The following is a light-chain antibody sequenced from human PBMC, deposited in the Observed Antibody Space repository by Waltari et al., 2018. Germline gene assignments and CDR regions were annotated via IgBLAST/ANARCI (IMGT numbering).Light chain of an antibody. Sequence: QSALTQPAPVSGSPGQSFTIPCAGSRSDVGTYDLVSWYQQHPGKAPKLIIYELTKRPSGVPDRFSGSKSGNTASLTISGLQAADEADYYCCSCAGVTPYVLFGGGTKVTVL. CDR2: ELT. V-gene: IGLV2-23*02. CDR1: RSDVGTYDL. CDR3: CSCAGVTPYVL. J-gene: IGLJ2*01.